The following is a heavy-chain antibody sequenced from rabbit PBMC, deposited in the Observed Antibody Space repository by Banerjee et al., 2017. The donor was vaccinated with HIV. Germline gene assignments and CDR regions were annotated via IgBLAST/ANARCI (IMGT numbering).Heavy chain of an antibody. D-gene: IGHD6-1*01. Sequence: QSLEESGGDLVKPGASLTLTCTASGFTLSSYWMCWVRRAPGKGLEWIACIYTSSGGTDYASWVNGRFTISKTSSTTVTLQMTSLTAADTATYFCARDDIYGYGGYTLLNLWGQGTLVTVS. J-gene: IGHJ4*01. CDR2: IYTSSGGT. V-gene: IGHV1S40*01. CDR1: GFTLSSYW. CDR3: ARDDIYGYGGYTLLNL.